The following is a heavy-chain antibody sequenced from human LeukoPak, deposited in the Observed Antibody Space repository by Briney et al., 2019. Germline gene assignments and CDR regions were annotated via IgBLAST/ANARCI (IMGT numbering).Heavy chain of an antibody. CDR2: INPNSGGT. CDR3: ARQGYSGHSQGAADY. CDR1: GYTFTGYY. V-gene: IGHV1-2*02. D-gene: IGHD4-23*01. J-gene: IGHJ4*02. Sequence: GASVKVSCKASGYTFTGYYMHWVRQAPGQGLEGMGWINPNSGGTNYAQKFQGRVTMTTDTSTSTAHMELRSLRSDETAVYYCARQGYSGHSQGAADYWGQGTLVTVSS.